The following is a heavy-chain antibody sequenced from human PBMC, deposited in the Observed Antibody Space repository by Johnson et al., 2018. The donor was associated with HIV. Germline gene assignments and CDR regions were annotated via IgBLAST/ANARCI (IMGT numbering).Heavy chain of an antibody. CDR1: GFTFSSYD. Sequence: VQLVESGGGLVQPGGSLRLSCAASGFTFSSYDMHWVRQATGKGLEWVSAIGTAGDTYYPGSVKGRFTISRENAKNSLYLQMNSLRAEDTAVYYCAKDQYSNYAWSAFDIWGQGTMVTVSS. J-gene: IGHJ3*02. V-gene: IGHV3-13*01. CDR2: IGTAGDT. D-gene: IGHD4-11*01. CDR3: AKDQYSNYAWSAFDI.